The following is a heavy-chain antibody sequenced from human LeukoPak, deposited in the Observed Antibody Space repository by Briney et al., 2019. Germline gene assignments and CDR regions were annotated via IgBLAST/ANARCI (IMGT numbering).Heavy chain of an antibody. CDR1: GGSINSYY. CDR2: IYPSGTT. D-gene: IGHD2-15*01. J-gene: IGHJ4*02. Sequence: SSETLSLTCTVSGGSINSYYWTWIRQPPGKGLEWIGYIYPSGTTNCNPSLKSRVTISIDTSKNQFSLKLSTVTAADTAVYYCAGVISATGYFDYWGQGTLLTVSS. V-gene: IGHV4-59*01. CDR3: AGVISATGYFDY.